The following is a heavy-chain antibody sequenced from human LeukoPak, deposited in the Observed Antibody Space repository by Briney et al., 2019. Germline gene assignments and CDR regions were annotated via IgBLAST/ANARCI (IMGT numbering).Heavy chain of an antibody. CDR1: GGSISSYY. V-gene: IGHV4-59*01. CDR3: ARGGRDGYNHPYFDY. D-gene: IGHD5-24*01. J-gene: IGHJ4*02. CDR2: IYYSGST. Sequence: SETLSLTCTVSGGSISSYYWSWIRQPPGKGLEWIGYIYYSGSTNYNPSLKSRVTMSVDTSKNQFSLKLSSVTAADTAVYYCARGGRDGYNHPYFDYWGQGTLVTVSS.